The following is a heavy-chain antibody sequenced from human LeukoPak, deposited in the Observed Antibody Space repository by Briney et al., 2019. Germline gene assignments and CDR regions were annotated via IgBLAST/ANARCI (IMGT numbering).Heavy chain of an antibody. CDR2: IWYDGSNK. CDR1: GFTFSSYG. CDR3: AKDLGIVGSEFDY. D-gene: IGHD3-22*01. V-gene: IGHV3-33*06. Sequence: QPGRSLRLSCAASGFTFSSYGMLWVRQAPGKGLEWVAVIWYDGSNKYYADSVKGRFTISRDNSKNTLYLQMNSLRAEDTAVYYCAKDLGIVGSEFDYWGHGTLVTVSS. J-gene: IGHJ4*01.